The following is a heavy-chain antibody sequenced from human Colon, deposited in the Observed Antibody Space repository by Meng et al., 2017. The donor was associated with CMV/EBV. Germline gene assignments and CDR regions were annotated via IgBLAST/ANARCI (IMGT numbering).Heavy chain of an antibody. J-gene: IGHJ4*02. CDR2: ITWNSRKI. D-gene: IGHD1-26*01. CDR1: GFTMEDYA. Sequence: GGSLRLSCAASGFTMEDYAMHWVRQVPGKGLEWVAGITWNSRKIGYATSVKGRFTISRDNAKNSLDLELNSLRLDDTGLYYCAKDRSYSAFGYFDDWGQGTLVTVS. CDR3: AKDRSYSAFGYFDD. V-gene: IGHV3-9*01.